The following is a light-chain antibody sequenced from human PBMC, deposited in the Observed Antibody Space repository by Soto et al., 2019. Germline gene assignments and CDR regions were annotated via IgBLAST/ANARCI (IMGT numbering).Light chain of an antibody. CDR2: SAS. CDR3: LQVNSFPRT. CDR1: QGIGVR. V-gene: IGKV1-12*01. J-gene: IGKJ1*01. Sequence: QMTQSPSSLSASIGDRVTITCRASQGIGVRLAWFQQKPGKAPQYLIQSASTLQSGVPSRFSGSGSGTEFILTINSLQPEDVAIYYCLQVNSFPRTFGQGTKV.